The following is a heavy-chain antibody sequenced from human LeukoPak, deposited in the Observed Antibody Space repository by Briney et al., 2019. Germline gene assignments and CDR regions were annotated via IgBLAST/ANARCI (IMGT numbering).Heavy chain of an antibody. Sequence: PSETLSLTCTVSGGSMSSSSYYWGWIRQTPGKGLEWIGSIYYKGSTYYNPSLKSRVTISLDTSKNLFSLKLSSVTAADTAVYYCARVRLGRVVPAAHWHFDLWGRGTLVTVSS. V-gene: IGHV4-39*07. CDR1: GGSMSSSSYY. J-gene: IGHJ2*01. CDR2: IYYKGST. CDR3: ARVRLGRVVPAAHWHFDL. D-gene: IGHD2-2*01.